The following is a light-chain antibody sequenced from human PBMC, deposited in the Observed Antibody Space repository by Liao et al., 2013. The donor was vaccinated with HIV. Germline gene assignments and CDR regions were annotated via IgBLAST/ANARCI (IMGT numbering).Light chain of an antibody. J-gene: IGLJ1*01. CDR1: NIGSKG. CDR2: YDS. Sequence: SYVLTQPPSVSVAPGKTATITCGGHNIGSKGVHWYQQKPGQVPVLVMYYDSDRPSGIPERFSGSNSGNTATLSISRVEAGDEADYYCQVWDSNSDHPYVFGTGTKVTVL. V-gene: IGLV3-21*01. CDR3: QVWDSNSDHPYV.